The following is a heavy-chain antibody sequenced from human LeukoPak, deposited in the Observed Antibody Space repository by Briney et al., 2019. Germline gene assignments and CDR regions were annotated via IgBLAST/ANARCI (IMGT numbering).Heavy chain of an antibody. Sequence: GGSLRLSCAASGFTVSSNYMSWVRQAPGKGLEWVSVIYSGGSTYYADSVKGRFTISRDNSKNTLYLQMNSLRAEGTAVYYCAREQWNDAFIGYWGQGTLVTVSS. CDR1: GFTVSSNY. CDR2: IYSGGST. D-gene: IGHD1-1*01. V-gene: IGHV3-66*01. J-gene: IGHJ4*02. CDR3: AREQWNDAFIGY.